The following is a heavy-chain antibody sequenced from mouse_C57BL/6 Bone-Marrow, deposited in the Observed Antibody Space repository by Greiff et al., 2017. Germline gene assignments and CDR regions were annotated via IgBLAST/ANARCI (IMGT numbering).Heavy chain of an antibody. Sequence: VQLQQSGAELVRPGASVTLSCKASGYTFTDYEMHWVKQTPVHGLEWIGAIDPETGGTAYNQKFKGKAILTADKSSSTAYMALRSLTSEDSAVYYCTRGYYYGSTYFDYWGQGTTLTVAS. CDR2: IDPETGGT. V-gene: IGHV1-15*01. CDR1: GYTFTDYE. CDR3: TRGYYYGSTYFDY. D-gene: IGHD1-1*01. J-gene: IGHJ2*01.